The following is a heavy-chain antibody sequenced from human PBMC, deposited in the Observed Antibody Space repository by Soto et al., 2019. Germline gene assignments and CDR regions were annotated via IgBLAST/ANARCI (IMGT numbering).Heavy chain of an antibody. CDR2: INPSGDTT. Sequence: QVHLVQSGAEVKKPGASVKVSCKASGYTFSNYWMHWVRQAPGQGLVWMGIINPSGDTTNYAQKFQGSVTVSRDTSTSTFYMELSSLKSEDTVVYYCARDNSRAFDIVVEPPTTSWWFDPWGRGALVIVSS. J-gene: IGHJ5*02. V-gene: IGHV1-46*01. D-gene: IGHD2-2*01. CDR3: ARDNSRAFDIVVEPPTTSWWFDP. CDR1: GYTFSNYW.